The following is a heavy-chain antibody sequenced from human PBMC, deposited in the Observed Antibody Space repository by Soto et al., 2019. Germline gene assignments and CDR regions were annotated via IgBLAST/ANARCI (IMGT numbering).Heavy chain of an antibody. Sequence: EVQLVESGGGLVQPGGSLRLSCAAAGFTFSTYSMNWVRQAPGKGLEWVSYISSPSSSIYYADSIKGRFTISRDNAKNALYLQMNSLRDEDTAVYYCARDLTFPATRPGMDVWGQGTTVTVSS. CDR3: ARDLTFPATRPGMDV. CDR1: GFTFSTYS. CDR2: ISSPSSSI. J-gene: IGHJ6*02. V-gene: IGHV3-48*02.